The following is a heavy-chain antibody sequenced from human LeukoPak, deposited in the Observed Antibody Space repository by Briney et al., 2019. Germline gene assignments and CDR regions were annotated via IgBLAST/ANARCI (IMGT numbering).Heavy chain of an antibody. Sequence: ASVKVSCKASGYTFTGYYMHWVRQAPGQGLEWMGWINPNSGGTNYAQKFQGRVTMTRDTSISTAYMELSRLRSDDTAVYYCARVKPKSSGLDYWDQGTLVTVSS. D-gene: IGHD3-22*01. CDR1: GYTFTGYY. J-gene: IGHJ4*02. V-gene: IGHV1-2*02. CDR2: INPNSGGT. CDR3: ARVKPKSSGLDY.